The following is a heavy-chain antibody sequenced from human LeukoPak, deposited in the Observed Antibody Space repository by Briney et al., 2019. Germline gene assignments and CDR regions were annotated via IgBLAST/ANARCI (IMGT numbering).Heavy chain of an antibody. D-gene: IGHD1-1*01. CDR1: GGSISSTNYY. V-gene: IGHV4-39*07. CDR2: IYYSGET. J-gene: IGHJ5*02. CDR3: AETNTQDWFDP. Sequence: SETLSLTCRVSGGSISSTNYYWGWIPQPPGKGLEWIASIYYSGETFYNPSLESRVAISVDTSSNEVFLDLFSVTAADTAMYYCAETNTQDWFDPWGRGTLVTVSS.